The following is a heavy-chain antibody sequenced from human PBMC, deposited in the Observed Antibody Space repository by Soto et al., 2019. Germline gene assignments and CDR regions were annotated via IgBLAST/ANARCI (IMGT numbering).Heavy chain of an antibody. V-gene: IGHV3-15*01. D-gene: IGHD2-2*01. CDR1: GFTFSNTW. CDR3: TADIAVIPTAIDY. CDR2: IKSKTDGGAT. Sequence: EVQLVESGGGLVQPGGSLRLSCAASGFTFSNTWMNWVRQASGTGPEWVGRIKSKTDGGATDYAAPVKGRFTISRDDSKNTLYLQMNSLKSEDTAVYYCTADIAVIPTAIDYWGQGTLVTVSS. J-gene: IGHJ4*02.